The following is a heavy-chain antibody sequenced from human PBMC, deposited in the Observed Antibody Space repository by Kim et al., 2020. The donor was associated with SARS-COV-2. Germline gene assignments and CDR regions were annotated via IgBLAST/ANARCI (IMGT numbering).Heavy chain of an antibody. D-gene: IGHD2-2*01. CDR1: GFIFSDYW. Sequence: GGSLRRSCAASGFIFSDYWMSWVRQAPGKGLEWVANIKQDGSEKNYVDSVKGRFTISRDNGKNSLYLQMNSLRAEDTAVYYCTRARRSSSYHPFDYWGQGNLVTVSS. V-gene: IGHV3-7*01. CDR2: IKQDGSEK. CDR3: TRARRSSSYHPFDY. J-gene: IGHJ4*02.